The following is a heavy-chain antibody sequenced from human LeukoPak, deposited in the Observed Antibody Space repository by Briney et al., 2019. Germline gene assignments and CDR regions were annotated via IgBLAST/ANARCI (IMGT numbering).Heavy chain of an antibody. D-gene: IGHD2-2*01. J-gene: IGHJ4*02. CDR2: ISFDGSHQ. CDR1: GFTFRSYS. Sequence: GGSLRLSCVASGFTFRSYSLHWVRQSPGKGLEWVAVISFDGSHQYFADSVKGRFTISRDNPNNTLYLQMRSLRPEDTAVYYCATPVISISSTTYYNYFEYWGQGALVTVSS. V-gene: IGHV3-30*04. CDR3: ATPVISISSTTYYNYFEY.